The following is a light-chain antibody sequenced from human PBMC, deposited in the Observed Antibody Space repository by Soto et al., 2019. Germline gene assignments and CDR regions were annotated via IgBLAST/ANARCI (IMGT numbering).Light chain of an antibody. CDR3: QQYNSYSPT. J-gene: IGKJ4*01. V-gene: IGKV1-5*01. Sequence: DIQLTQSPSTLSASVGDRVTITCRANQSISSWLAWYQQKPGRAPKLLIYDASSLESGVPSRFSGSGSGTEFTLTISSLQPDDFATYYGQQYNSYSPTFGGGTKVEIK. CDR1: QSISSW. CDR2: DAS.